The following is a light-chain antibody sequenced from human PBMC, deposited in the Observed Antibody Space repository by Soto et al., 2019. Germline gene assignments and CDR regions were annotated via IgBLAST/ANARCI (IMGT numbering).Light chain of an antibody. CDR3: QQYRGWPRT. Sequence: EIVLTQSPATLSVSPGERVTLSCRASQSVDINLAWYQQKPGQPPRLLIYGASTRATDMSGTFSGRGSGTEFTLTISSLRPEDFAVYYCQQYRGWPRTFGQGTKVEMK. CDR2: GAS. J-gene: IGKJ1*01. V-gene: IGKV3-15*01. CDR1: QSVDIN.